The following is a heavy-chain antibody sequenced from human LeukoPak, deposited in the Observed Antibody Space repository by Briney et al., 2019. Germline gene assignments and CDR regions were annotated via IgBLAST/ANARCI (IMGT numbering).Heavy chain of an antibody. D-gene: IGHD3-10*01. Sequence: GASVKVSCKASGYTFTSYAMNWVRQAPGQGLEWMGWINTNTGNPTYAQGFTGRFVFSLDTSVSTAYLQISSLKAEDTAVYYCARAVWFGELLYRREDYYYYYMDVWGKGTTVTVSS. CDR1: GYTFTSYA. V-gene: IGHV7-4-1*02. CDR3: ARAVWFGELLYRREDYYYYYMDV. J-gene: IGHJ6*03. CDR2: INTNTGNP.